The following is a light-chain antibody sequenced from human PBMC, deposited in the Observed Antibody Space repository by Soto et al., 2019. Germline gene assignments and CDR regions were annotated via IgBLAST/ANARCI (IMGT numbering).Light chain of an antibody. CDR1: QSVSSSY. J-gene: IGKJ1*01. CDR2: GAS. V-gene: IGKV3D-15*01. Sequence: EIVLTQSPATLSLSPGERATLSCMASQSVSSSYLAWYQQKPGQAPRLLIYGASSRATGIPDRFSGSGSGTEFTLTISSLQSEDFAVYYCQQYNNWPPWTFGQGTKVDIK. CDR3: QQYNNWPPWT.